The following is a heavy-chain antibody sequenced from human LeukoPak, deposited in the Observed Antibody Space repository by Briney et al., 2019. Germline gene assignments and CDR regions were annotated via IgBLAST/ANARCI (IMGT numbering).Heavy chain of an antibody. CDR3: AREGVRDGYTFDY. CDR1: GFTFSSYE. D-gene: IGHD5-24*01. Sequence: GGSLRLSCAVSGFTFSSYEMNWVRQAPGKGLEWVAVIWYDGSNKYYADSVKGRFTISRDNSKNTLYLQVNSLRAEDTAVYYCAREGVRDGYTFDYWGQGTLVTVSS. V-gene: IGHV3-33*08. CDR2: IWYDGSNK. J-gene: IGHJ4*02.